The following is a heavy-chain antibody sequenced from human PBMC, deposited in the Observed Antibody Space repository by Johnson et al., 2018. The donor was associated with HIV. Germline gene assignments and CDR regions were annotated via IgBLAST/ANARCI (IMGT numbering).Heavy chain of an antibody. CDR3: ARDSTPWGGDEVGYAFDV. CDR1: GFTFSSYD. Sequence: VQLVESGGGLKQPGGSLRLSCAASGFTFSSYDMHWVRQAPGKGLEWVAVISYDGSNKYYADSVKGRFTISRDNSKNTLYLQMSSLRVEDTAVYYCARDSTPWGGDEVGYAFDVWGQGTTVVVS. V-gene: IGHV3-30-3*01. D-gene: IGHD7-27*01. J-gene: IGHJ3*01. CDR2: ISYDGSNK.